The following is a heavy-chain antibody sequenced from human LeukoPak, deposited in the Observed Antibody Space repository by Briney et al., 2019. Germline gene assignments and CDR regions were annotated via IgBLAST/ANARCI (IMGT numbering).Heavy chain of an antibody. D-gene: IGHD6-13*01. J-gene: IGHJ3*02. CDR3: ARARYSSSSDAFDI. V-gene: IGHV3-21*01. CDR2: ISSSSSYI. Sequence: GSLRLSCAASGFTFSCYSMNWVRQAPGKGLEWVSSISSSSSYIYYADSVKGRFTISRDNAKNSLYLQMNSLRAEDTAVYYCARARYSSSSDAFDIWGQGTMVTVSS. CDR1: GFTFSCYS.